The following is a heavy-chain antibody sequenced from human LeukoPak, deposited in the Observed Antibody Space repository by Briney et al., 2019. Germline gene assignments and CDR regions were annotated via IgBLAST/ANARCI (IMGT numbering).Heavy chain of an antibody. V-gene: IGHV3-7*01. J-gene: IGHJ6*02. CDR3: ASDSPYYGMDV. CDR2: IKQDGSEK. CDR1: GFTFSSYW. Sequence: GSLRLSCAASGFTFSSYWMSWVRQAPGKGLEWVANIKQDGSEKYYVDSVKGRFTISRDNAKNSLYLQMSGLRVEDTAVYHCASDSPYYGMDVWGQGTTVTVSS.